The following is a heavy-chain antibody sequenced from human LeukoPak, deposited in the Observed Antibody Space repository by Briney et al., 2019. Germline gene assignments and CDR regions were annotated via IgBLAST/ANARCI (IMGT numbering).Heavy chain of an antibody. CDR1: GYTFTSYD. CDR2: IIPIFGTA. J-gene: IGHJ4*02. Sequence: GASVKVSCKASGYTFTSYDINWVRQATGQGLEWMGWIIPIFGTANYAQKFQGRVTITTDESTSTAYMELSSLRSEDTAVYYCARGPVPQLDFDYWGQGTLVTVSS. D-gene: IGHD1-1*01. V-gene: IGHV1-69*05. CDR3: ARGPVPQLDFDY.